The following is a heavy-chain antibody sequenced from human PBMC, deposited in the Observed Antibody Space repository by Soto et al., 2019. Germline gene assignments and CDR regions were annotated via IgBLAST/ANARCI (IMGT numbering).Heavy chain of an antibody. J-gene: IGHJ5*02. Sequence: LSLTCTVSGGSISSGGYYWSWIRQQPGKGLERIGYIYYSGSTYYNPSLKSRVTISVYTSKNQFSLKLRSVTAADTAVYYCARGQAYSHSSEWFDHWGQGTLVTVSS. CDR2: IYYSGST. CDR1: GGSISSGGYY. D-gene: IGHD6-6*01. V-gene: IGHV4-31*03. CDR3: ARGQAYSHSSEWFDH.